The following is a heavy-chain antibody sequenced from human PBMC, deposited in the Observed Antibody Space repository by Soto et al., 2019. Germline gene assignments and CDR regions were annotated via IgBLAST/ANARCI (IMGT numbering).Heavy chain of an antibody. Sequence: QITLKESGPTLVKPTQTLTLTCTFSGFSLSTSGVGVGWIRQPPGKALEWLALIYWDDDKRYSPSLKSRLTITKDTSKNQVVLTMTNMDPVDKATYYCAHRRRYYDSSGYYYLDYWGQGTLVTVSS. CDR1: GFSLSTSGVG. CDR3: AHRRRYYDSSGYYYLDY. V-gene: IGHV2-5*02. D-gene: IGHD3-22*01. CDR2: IYWDDDK. J-gene: IGHJ4*02.